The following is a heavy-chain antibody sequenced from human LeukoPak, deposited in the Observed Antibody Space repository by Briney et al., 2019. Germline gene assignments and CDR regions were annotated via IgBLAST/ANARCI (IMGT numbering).Heavy chain of an antibody. Sequence: SETLSLTCTVSGGSISSGGYYWSWIRQHPGKGLEWIGYIYYSGSTYYNPSLKSRVTISVDTSKNQFSLKLSSVTAADTAVYYCARASSGVYGDLFQHWGQGTLVTVSS. V-gene: IGHV4-31*03. CDR3: ARASSGVYGDLFQH. J-gene: IGHJ1*01. D-gene: IGHD4-17*01. CDR1: GGSISSGGYY. CDR2: IYYSGST.